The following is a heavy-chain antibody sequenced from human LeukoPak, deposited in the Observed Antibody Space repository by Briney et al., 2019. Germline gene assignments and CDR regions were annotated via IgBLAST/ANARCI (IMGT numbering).Heavy chain of an antibody. D-gene: IGHD1-26*01. Sequence: PSQTLSLTCTVSGGSISSGGYYWSCIRLPPGKGLEWIGYIYHSGSTYYNPSLKSRVTISVDRSKNQFSLKLSSVTAADTAVYYCARDIDPRENWFDPWGQGTLVTVSS. J-gene: IGHJ5*02. CDR1: GGSISSGGYY. CDR2: IYHSGST. V-gene: IGHV4-30-2*01. CDR3: ARDIDPRENWFDP.